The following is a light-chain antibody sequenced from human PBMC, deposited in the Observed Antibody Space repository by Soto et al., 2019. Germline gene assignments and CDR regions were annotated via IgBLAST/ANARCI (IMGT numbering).Light chain of an antibody. Sequence: QSALTQPASVSGSPGQSITISCTGTSSDIGAYNFVSWYQQHPGKATKLMLYDVNIRPSGVSNHFSGSKSGNTASLTISGLQAEDEADYYCTSWTTSTTMIFGGGTKGTVL. CDR2: DVN. J-gene: IGLJ2*01. V-gene: IGLV2-14*03. CDR3: TSWTTSTTMI. CDR1: SSDIGAYNF.